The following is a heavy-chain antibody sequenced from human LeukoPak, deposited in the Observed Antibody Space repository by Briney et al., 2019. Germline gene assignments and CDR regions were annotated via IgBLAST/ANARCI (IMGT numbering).Heavy chain of an antibody. J-gene: IGHJ3*02. CDR3: ARDLAGVVVPI. CDR2: ISGTSGNT. V-gene: IGHV3-23*01. CDR1: GFTFSIYA. Sequence: GGSLRLSCAASGFTFSIYAMSWVRQAPGKGLEWVSSISGTSGNTYYADSVKGRFTISRDNFKNTVYLQMNSLRAEDTALYYCARDLAGVVVPIWGQGTMVTVSS. D-gene: IGHD2-2*01.